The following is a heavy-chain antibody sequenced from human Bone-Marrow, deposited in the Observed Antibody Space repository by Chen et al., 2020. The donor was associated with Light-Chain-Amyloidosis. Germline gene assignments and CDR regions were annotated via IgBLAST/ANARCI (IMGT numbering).Heavy chain of an antibody. CDR3: TRKGGYFDF. V-gene: IGHV3-23*04. CDR1: GFNFSSFG. CDR2: VSGSTVST. D-gene: IGHD3-10*01. Sequence: EVQLVESGGGLVQPGGSLRLSCATSGFNFSSFGMSWVRQAPEKGLEWVSTVSGSTVSTYYAGAVKGRFIISRDNSKSTLYLQMNSLRAGDTAVYFCTRKGGYFDFWGQGSLVTVSS. J-gene: IGHJ4*02.